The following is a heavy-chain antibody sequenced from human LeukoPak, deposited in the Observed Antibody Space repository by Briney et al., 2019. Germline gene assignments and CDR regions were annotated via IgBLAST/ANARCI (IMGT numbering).Heavy chain of an antibody. CDR3: ARDRSGYEGGDY. CDR2: ISAYNANT. J-gene: IGHJ4*02. D-gene: IGHD5-12*01. V-gene: IGHV1-18*01. CDR1: GYTFTSYG. Sequence: ASVTVSSKASGYTFTSYGISWVRQAPGQGREWMGWISAYNANTNHAQKLQGRVTMTTDTSTSTAYMELRSLRSDDTAVYYCARDRSGYEGGDYWGQGTLVTVSS.